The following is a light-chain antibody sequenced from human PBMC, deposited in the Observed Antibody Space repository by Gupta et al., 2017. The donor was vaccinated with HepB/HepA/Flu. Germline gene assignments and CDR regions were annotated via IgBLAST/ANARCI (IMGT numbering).Light chain of an antibody. J-gene: IGLJ1*01. Sequence: QSVLTQTPSVSGAPGQSVTISCPGRSSNIGAGYDVHWYQQLPGTAPKLLIYGNSNRPSGVPDRFSGSKSGTSASLAITGLQAEDEADYYCQSYDSSLSGSYVFGTGTKVTVL. V-gene: IGLV1-40*01. CDR1: SSNIGAGYD. CDR3: QSYDSSLSGSYV. CDR2: GNS.